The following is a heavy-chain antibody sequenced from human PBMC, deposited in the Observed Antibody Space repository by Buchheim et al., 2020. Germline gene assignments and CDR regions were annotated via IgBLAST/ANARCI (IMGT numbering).Heavy chain of an antibody. CDR2: IWYDGSNK. D-gene: IGHD1-14*01. Sequence: QVQLVESGGGVVQPGRSLRLSCAASGFTFSSYGMHWVRQAPGKGLERVAVIWYDGSNKYYADSVKGRFTISRDNSKNTLYLQMNSLRAEDTAVYYCAREHNPRMDYYYYYGMDVWGQGTT. V-gene: IGHV3-33*01. CDR1: GFTFSSYG. J-gene: IGHJ6*02. CDR3: AREHNPRMDYYYYYGMDV.